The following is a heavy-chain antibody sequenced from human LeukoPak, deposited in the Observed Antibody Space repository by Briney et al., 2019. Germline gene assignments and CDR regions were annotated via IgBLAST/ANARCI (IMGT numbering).Heavy chain of an antibody. Sequence: ASVEVSCKASGYTFTSYGISWVRQAPGQGLEWMEWTSAYNGNTNYAQKLQGRVTMTTDTSTSTAYMELRSLRSDDTAVYYCARVVVVPAWFDPWGQGTLVTVSS. V-gene: IGHV1-18*01. CDR3: ARVVVVPAWFDP. J-gene: IGHJ5*02. CDR2: TSAYNGNT. CDR1: GYTFTSYG. D-gene: IGHD2-2*01.